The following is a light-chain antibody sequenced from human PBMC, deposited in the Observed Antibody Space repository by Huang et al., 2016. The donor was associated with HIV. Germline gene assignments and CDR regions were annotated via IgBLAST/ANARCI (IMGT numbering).Light chain of an antibody. CDR1: QGISSY. J-gene: IGKJ1*01. CDR3: QQLNSYPPT. CDR2: AAS. V-gene: IGKV1-9*01. Sequence: IQLTQSPYSLSASVGDRVTITCRASQGISSYLAWYQQKPGKAPKLLIYAASTLQSGVPSRFSGSGSGTDFTLTISSLQPEDFATYHCQQLNSYPPTFGQGTKVEIK.